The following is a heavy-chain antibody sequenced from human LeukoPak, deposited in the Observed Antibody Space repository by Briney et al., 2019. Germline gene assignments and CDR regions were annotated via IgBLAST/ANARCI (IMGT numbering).Heavy chain of an antibody. Sequence: GGSLRLSCAASGFTFSSYSMNWVRQAPGKGLEWVSSISSSSSYIYYADSVKGRFTISRDNAKNSLYLQMNGLRAEDTAVYYCASSLDPRSSSSVYPTTTIDYWGQGTLVTVSS. V-gene: IGHV3-21*01. CDR1: GFTFSSYS. J-gene: IGHJ4*02. CDR2: ISSSSSYI. CDR3: ASSLDPRSSSSVYPTTTIDY. D-gene: IGHD6-6*01.